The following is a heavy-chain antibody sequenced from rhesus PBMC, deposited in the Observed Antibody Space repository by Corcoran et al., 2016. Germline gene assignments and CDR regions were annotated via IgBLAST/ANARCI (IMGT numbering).Heavy chain of an antibody. CDR2: IYWNDDK. J-gene: IGHJ3*01. CDR3: ARSNWGAAFDF. V-gene: IGHV2-1*01. D-gene: IGHD7-45*01. CDR1: GFSLSPRGMG. Sequence: QVTLQASGPALVKPTQTLTLTCTFSGFSLSPRGMGVGWISQPSRQTLEWLAHIYWNDDKYYSTSLKSRLTIAKDTSKNQVVLTMTNMDPVDTATYYCARSNWGAAFDFWGQGLRVTVSS.